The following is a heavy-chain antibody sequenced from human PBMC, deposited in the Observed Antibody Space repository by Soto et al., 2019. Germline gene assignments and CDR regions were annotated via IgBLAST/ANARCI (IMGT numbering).Heavy chain of an antibody. V-gene: IGHV1-18*01. Sequence: VKFSSRTSCCTFTSCGISWWRRPPGEGGEGRGGISADDGNTNYAPKLQGRVTMSADTSKSTASMELRSVSSEDTAVYYCGRGPPAPRSGSHQLPPRYWRPGPQVTVHS. CDR3: GRGPPAPRSGSHQLPPRY. CDR1: CCTFTSCG. D-gene: IGHD2-2*01. J-gene: IGHJ1*01. CDR2: ISADDGNT.